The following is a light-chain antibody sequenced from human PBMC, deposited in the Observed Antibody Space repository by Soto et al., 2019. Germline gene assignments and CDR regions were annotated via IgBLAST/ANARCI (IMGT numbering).Light chain of an antibody. V-gene: IGKV3-20*01. CDR2: GAT. CDR3: QNYDTSPT. CDR1: QSVGSSY. J-gene: IGKJ1*01. Sequence: EIVLTQSPGTLSLSAGERATLSCRASQSVGSSYLAWYQQKPGQAPTVLIYGATSRATGIPDMFSGRGSGTDFALTISRLEPEDFAVYYYQNYDTSPTFGQGTKVEI.